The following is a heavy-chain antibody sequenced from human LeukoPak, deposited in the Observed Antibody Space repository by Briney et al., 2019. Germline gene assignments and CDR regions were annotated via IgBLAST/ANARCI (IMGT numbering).Heavy chain of an antibody. CDR2: ISSSSNSI. CDR1: EFKFSSYS. D-gene: IGHD3-22*01. CDR3: ARAIGY. V-gene: IGHV3-48*04. J-gene: IGHJ4*02. Sequence: GGSLRLSCAASEFKFSSYSMDWVRQAPGKGLEWVSYISSSSNSILYADSVKGRFTISRDNAKNSLFLQMNSLSAEDTAVYYCARAIGYWGQGTLVTVSS.